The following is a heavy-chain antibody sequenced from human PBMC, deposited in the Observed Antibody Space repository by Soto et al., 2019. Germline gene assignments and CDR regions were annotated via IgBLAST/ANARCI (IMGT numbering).Heavy chain of an antibody. V-gene: IGHV3-23*01. D-gene: IGHD6-13*01. CDR2: ISGSGGST. CDR3: AKGIYSSSPYGMDV. Sequence: GGSLRLSCAASGFTFSSYAMSWVRQAPGKGLEWVSAISGSGGSTYYADSVKGRFTNSRDNSKNTLYLQMNSLRAEDTAVYYCAKGIYSSSPYGMDVWGQGTTVTVS. CDR1: GFTFSSYA. J-gene: IGHJ6*02.